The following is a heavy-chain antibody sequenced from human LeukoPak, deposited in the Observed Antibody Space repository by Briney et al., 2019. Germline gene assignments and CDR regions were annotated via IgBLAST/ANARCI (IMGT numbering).Heavy chain of an antibody. V-gene: IGHV4-34*01. J-gene: IGHJ6*02. CDR2: INHSGST. Sequence: SETLSLTCAVYGGSFSGYYWSWIRQPPGKGLEWIGEINHSGSTNYNPSLKSRVTISVDTPKNQFSLKLSSVTAADTAVYYCARGRYYYYGMDVWGQGTTVTVSS. CDR1: GGSFSGYY. CDR3: ARGRYYYYGMDV.